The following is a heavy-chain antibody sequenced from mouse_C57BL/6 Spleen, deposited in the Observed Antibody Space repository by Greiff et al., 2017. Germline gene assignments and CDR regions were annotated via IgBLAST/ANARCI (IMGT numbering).Heavy chain of an antibody. D-gene: IGHD2-5*01. J-gene: IGHJ2*01. CDR1: GFTFSSYA. Sequence: EVKLVESGGGLVKPGGSLKLSCAASGFTFSSYAMSWVRQTPETRLEWVATISDGGSYTYYPDNVKGRFTISRDNAKNNLYLQMSHLKSEDTAMYYCARDNYSNYFDYWGQGTTLTVSS. CDR2: ISDGGSYT. V-gene: IGHV5-4*01. CDR3: ARDNYSNYFDY.